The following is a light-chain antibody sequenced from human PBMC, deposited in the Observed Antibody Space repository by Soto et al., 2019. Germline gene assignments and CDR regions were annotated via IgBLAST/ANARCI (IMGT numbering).Light chain of an antibody. J-gene: IGKJ3*01. CDR1: QSVSSY. Sequence: EIVFTKSPATLSLSPGERATLSCRASQSVSSYLAWYQQRPGQAPRLLIYDASNRATGIPARFSGSGSGTDFTFTISSLEPQDFAVYYCQQRSNWPLEITFGSGTKVDIK. CDR2: DAS. CDR3: QQRSNWPLEIT. V-gene: IGKV3-11*01.